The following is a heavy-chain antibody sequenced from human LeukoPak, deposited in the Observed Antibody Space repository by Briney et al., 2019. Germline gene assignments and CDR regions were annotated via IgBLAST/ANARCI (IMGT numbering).Heavy chain of an antibody. Sequence: GGSLRLSCAASGFTFSSYWMSWVRQAPGKGLEWVANIKQDGSEKYYVDSVKGRFTISRDNAKNSLYLPMNSLRAEDTAVYYCARDTTVPQAYYYMDVWGKGTTVTVSS. CDR1: GFTFSSYW. J-gene: IGHJ6*03. V-gene: IGHV3-7*01. CDR2: IKQDGSEK. CDR3: ARDTTVPQAYYYMDV. D-gene: IGHD1-1*01.